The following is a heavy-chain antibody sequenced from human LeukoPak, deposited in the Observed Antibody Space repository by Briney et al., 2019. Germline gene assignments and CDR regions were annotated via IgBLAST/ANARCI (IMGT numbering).Heavy chain of an antibody. V-gene: IGHV3-30*03. CDR3: ARSGKLAVAGTHHDAFDI. D-gene: IGHD6-19*01. CDR2: ISYDGSNK. J-gene: IGHJ3*02. CDR1: GFAFSSYG. Sequence: PGGSLRLSCAASGFAFSSYGMHWVRQAPGKGLEWVAVISYDGSNKYYADSVKGRFTISRDNSKNTLYLQMNSLRAEDTAVYYCARSGKLAVAGTHHDAFDIWGQGTMVTVSS.